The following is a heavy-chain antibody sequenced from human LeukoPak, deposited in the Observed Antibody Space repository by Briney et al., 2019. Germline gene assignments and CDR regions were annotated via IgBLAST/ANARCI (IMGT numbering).Heavy chain of an antibody. D-gene: IGHD1-26*01. V-gene: IGHV3-23*01. CDR1: GFTLSTNA. Sequence: GGSLRLSCLTSGFTLSTNAMSWVRQAPGKGLEWISGISGSGASTYYADSVKGRFTISRDDSRNTLYLQMNSLRGDDTAVYCCAKDVGKWESLHFFDYWGQGTLVTVSS. J-gene: IGHJ4*02. CDR2: ISGSGAST. CDR3: AKDVGKWESLHFFDY.